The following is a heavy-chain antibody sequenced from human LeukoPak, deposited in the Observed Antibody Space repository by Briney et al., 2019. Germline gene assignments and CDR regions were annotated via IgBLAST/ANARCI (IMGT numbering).Heavy chain of an antibody. D-gene: IGHD3-10*01. CDR2: VSYSGRT. CDR1: GGSLSVYY. CDR3: ARHSSASYYHGSGSYYNVN. V-gene: IGHV4-34*01. J-gene: IGHJ4*02. Sequence: KASETLSLTCAVYGGSLSVYYWGWIRQPPGKGLEWIGSVSYSGRTYYNPSLKGRVTISVDTSKHQFSLKLSSVTAADTAVYYCARHSSASYYHGSGSYYNVNWGQGTLVTVSS.